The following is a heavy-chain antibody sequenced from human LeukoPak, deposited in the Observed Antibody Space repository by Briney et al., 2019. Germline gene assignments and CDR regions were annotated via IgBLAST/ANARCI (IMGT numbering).Heavy chain of an antibody. J-gene: IGHJ4*02. D-gene: IGHD5-18*01. CDR3: ASALYVDTSIDY. CDR2: FSCSRSTI. Sequence: PGGTLRLSCVASGGTFSSDEKNWVCEGQGKGRGWVSYFSCSRSTIYYAASVKRRFTISRDNSKNSLYLQMNSLTAEDTAVYYCASALYVDTSIDYWGQGTLVAASS. V-gene: IGHV3-48*03. CDR1: GGTFSSDE.